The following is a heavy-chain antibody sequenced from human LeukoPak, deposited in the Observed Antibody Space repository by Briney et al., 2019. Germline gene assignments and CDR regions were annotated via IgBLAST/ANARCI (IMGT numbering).Heavy chain of an antibody. CDR2: ISGSGGST. V-gene: IGHV3-23*01. CDR3: ARDRGALSDSSSRYVWSDY. Sequence: GGSLRLSCAASGFTFSSYAMSWVRQAPGKGLEWVSAISGSGGSTYYADSVKGRFTISRDNSKNTLYLQMNSLRAEDTAVYYCARDRGALSDSSSRYVWSDYWGQGTLVTVSS. J-gene: IGHJ4*02. D-gene: IGHD6-13*01. CDR1: GFTFSSYA.